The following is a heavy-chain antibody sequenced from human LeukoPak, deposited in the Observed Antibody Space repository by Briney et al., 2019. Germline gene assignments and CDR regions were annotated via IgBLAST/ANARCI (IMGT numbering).Heavy chain of an antibody. J-gene: IGHJ4*01. V-gene: IGHV3-66*01. CDR3: AGSPRSGWYWFDY. CDR1: EFSVGSNY. CDR2: IYSGGST. D-gene: IGHD6-19*01. Sequence: GGSLRLSCAASEFSVGSNYMTWVRQAPGKGLEWVSLIYSGGSTYYADSVKGRFTISRDNSKNTLYLQMNSLRAEDTAVYYCAGSPRSGWYWFDYWGHGTLVTVSS.